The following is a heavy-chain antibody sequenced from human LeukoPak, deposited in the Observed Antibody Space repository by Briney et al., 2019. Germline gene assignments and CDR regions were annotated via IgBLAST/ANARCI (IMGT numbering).Heavy chain of an antibody. CDR2: LYRGGRT. Sequence: GRSLRLSCAVSGFTVSSNYMSWVSHAPRKGLEWVSTLYRGGRTYYADSVKGRFTISGDTSKDTLHLQMNSLRAEDTAVYYCVAPGAPEGSYYYGDYWGQGSLVTVSS. CDR1: GFTVSSNY. J-gene: IGHJ4*02. CDR3: VAPGAPEGSYYYGDY. D-gene: IGHD3-10*01. V-gene: IGHV3-53*01.